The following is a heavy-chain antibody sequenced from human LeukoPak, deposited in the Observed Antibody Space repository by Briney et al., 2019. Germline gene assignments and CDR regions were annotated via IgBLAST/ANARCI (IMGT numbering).Heavy chain of an antibody. CDR1: GGSISSYY. D-gene: IGHD5-24*01. J-gene: IGHJ4*02. Sequence: SETLSLTCTVSGGSISSYYWSWIRQHPGKGLEWIGYIYYSGSTYYNPSLKSRVTISVDTSKNQFSLKLSSVTAADTAVYYCARDAFRGAVDYWGQGTLVTVSS. V-gene: IGHV4-59*06. CDR2: IYYSGST. CDR3: ARDAFRGAVDY.